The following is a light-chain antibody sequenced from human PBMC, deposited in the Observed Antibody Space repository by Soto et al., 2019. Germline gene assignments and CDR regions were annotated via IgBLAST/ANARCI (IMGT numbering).Light chain of an antibody. V-gene: IGKV3-11*01. Sequence: EIVLTQSPATLSLSPGERATLSCRASPSISSYLAWYQQKPDQAPRLLIYDASNRATGIPARFSGSGSGTDFTLTISSLEPEDFAVYYCQQRSTWPFTFGPGTKVDIK. CDR2: DAS. CDR3: QQRSTWPFT. CDR1: PSISSY. J-gene: IGKJ3*01.